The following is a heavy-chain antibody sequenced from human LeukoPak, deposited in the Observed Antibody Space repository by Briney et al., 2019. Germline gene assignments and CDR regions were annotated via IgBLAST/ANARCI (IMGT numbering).Heavy chain of an antibody. D-gene: IGHD3-16*01. CDR3: AKDWTPHNRVYDCLDA. CDR2: IGSGADL. CDR1: GFAFGVHA. Sequence: PGGSLRLSCVRSGFAFGVHAMSWVRQAPGKGPEWVATIGSGADLFYAESVKGRFTISRDDARNTVWLQMNSLRAEDTALYYCAKDWTPHNRVYDCLDAWGQGTQVTVSS. V-gene: IGHV3-23*01. J-gene: IGHJ5*02.